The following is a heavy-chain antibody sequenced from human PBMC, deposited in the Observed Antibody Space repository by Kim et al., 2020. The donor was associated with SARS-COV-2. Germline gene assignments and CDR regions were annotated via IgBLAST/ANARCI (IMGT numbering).Heavy chain of an antibody. Sequence: GSEKYYTDSVKGRFTMSRDNAKNSLYLQMNSLRAEDTAVYYCRCGPAGDYWGQGTLVTVSS. CDR2: GSEK. J-gene: IGHJ4*02. CDR3: RCGPAGDY. V-gene: IGHV3-7*01.